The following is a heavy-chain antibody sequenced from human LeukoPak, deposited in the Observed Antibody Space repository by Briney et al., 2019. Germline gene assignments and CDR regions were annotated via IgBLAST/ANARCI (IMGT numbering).Heavy chain of an antibody. CDR2: ISYDGSNK. V-gene: IGHV3-30*04. CDR3: AVLEYSSSWGGMDV. CDR1: GFTFSSYA. D-gene: IGHD6-13*01. J-gene: IGHJ6*02. Sequence: GGSLRLSCAASGFTFSSYAMHWVRQAPGKGLEWVAVISYDGSNKYYADSVKGRFTISRDNAKNSLYLQMNSLRAEDTAVYYCAVLEYSSSWGGMDVWGQGTTVTVSS.